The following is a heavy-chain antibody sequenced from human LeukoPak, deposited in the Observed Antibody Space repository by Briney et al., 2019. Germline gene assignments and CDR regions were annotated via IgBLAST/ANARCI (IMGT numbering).Heavy chain of an antibody. D-gene: IGHD3-10*01. J-gene: IGHJ4*02. CDR3: ARKLTMVRGVTDEAIDY. CDR1: GGSISSSSYY. V-gene: IGHV4-39*07. Sequence: PSETLSLTCTVSGGSISSSSYYWGWIRQPPGKGLEWIGSIYYSGSTYYNPSLKSRVTISVDTSKNQFSLKLSSVTAADTAVYYCARKLTMVRGVTDEAIDYWGQGTLVTVSS. CDR2: IYYSGST.